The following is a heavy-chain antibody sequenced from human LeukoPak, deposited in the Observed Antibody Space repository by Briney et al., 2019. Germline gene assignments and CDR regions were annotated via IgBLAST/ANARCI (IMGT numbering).Heavy chain of an antibody. V-gene: IGHV3-21*01. CDR2: ISSDTPNK. J-gene: IGHJ4*02. CDR3: ARDLGGPDY. D-gene: IGHD3-16*01. Sequence: GGSLRLSCATSGFTSSRYAMNWIRQAPGKGLEWVSFISSDTPNKNYADSVKGRFTISRDNAKNSVYLQLNSLRAEDTAMYYCARDLGGPDYWGQGTLVTVSS. CDR1: GFTSSRYA.